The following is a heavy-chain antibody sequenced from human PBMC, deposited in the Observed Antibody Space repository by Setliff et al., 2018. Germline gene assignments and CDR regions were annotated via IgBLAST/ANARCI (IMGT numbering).Heavy chain of an antibody. CDR3: ARVPRFTDTRNAFDI. J-gene: IGHJ3*02. CDR1: GGSFSGYY. V-gene: IGHV4-34*01. CDR2: INHSGST. Sequence: NPSETLSLTCAVYGGSFSGYYWSWIRQPPGKGLEWIGEINHSGSTNYNPSVKSRVTMSVDTSKNQFSLKLSSVTAADTAVYYCARVPRFTDTRNAFDIWGQGTMVTVSS. D-gene: IGHD5-18*01.